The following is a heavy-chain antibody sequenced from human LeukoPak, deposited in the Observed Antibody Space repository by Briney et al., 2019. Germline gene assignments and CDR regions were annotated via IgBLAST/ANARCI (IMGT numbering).Heavy chain of an antibody. CDR3: AKDYCGGNCHNPPFGFNY. Sequence: GGSLRLSCAASGFTFSTYGMHWVRQAPVKGLEWVAVIWYDGGNKYYADSVTGRFTISRDNSDNTVYLQMNSLRAEDTAVYYCAKDYCGGNCHNPPFGFNYWGQGALVTVSS. CDR1: GFTFSTYG. V-gene: IGHV3-33*06. D-gene: IGHD2-21*02. CDR2: IWYDGGNK. J-gene: IGHJ4*02.